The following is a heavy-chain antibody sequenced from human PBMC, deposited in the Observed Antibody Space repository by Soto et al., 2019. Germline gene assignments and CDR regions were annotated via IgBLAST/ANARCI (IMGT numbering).Heavy chain of an antibody. J-gene: IGHJ6*02. CDR3: ARHGLGDKAMEHNYGMDV. Sequence: GESLKISCKGSGYSFTSYWIGWVRQVPGKGLEWMGIIYPGDSDTRYSPSFQGQVTISADKSISTAYLQWSSLKASDTAMYYCARHGLGDKAMEHNYGMDVWGQGTTVTVSS. V-gene: IGHV5-51*01. CDR2: IYPGDSDT. CDR1: GYSFTSYW. D-gene: IGHD5-18*01.